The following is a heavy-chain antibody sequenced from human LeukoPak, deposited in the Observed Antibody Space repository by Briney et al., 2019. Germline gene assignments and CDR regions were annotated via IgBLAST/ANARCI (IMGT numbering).Heavy chain of an antibody. V-gene: IGHV3-20*03. J-gene: IGHJ4*02. D-gene: IGHD6-19*01. CDR3: ARDSSGWYNSNFDY. Sequence: GGSLRLSYAASGFTFDDYGMNWVREAPGKGLEWVSGINWNGGSTGYADSVKGRFTISRDNAKNSLSLQMDNLRAEDTALYYCARDSSGWYNSNFDYWGQGTLVTVSS. CDR1: GFTFDDYG. CDR2: INWNGGST.